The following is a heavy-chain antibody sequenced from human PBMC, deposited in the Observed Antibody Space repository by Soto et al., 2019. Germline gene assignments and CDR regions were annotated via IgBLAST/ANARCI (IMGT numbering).Heavy chain of an antibody. CDR1: AFTFDDYA. D-gene: IGHD2-15*01. Sequence: GGSLRLSCAASAFTFDDYAMHWVRQAPGKGLEWVSGISWNSASVAYADSVKGRFTISRDNAKNSLYLQMNSLRAEDTAFYYCVRSKKGYCGGGSCSPLGYFDYWGQGALVTVSS. CDR2: ISWNSASV. CDR3: VRSKKGYCGGGSCSPLGYFDY. V-gene: IGHV3-9*01. J-gene: IGHJ4*02.